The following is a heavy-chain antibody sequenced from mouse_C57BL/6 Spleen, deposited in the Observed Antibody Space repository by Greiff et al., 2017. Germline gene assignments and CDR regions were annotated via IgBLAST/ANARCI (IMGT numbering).Heavy chain of an antibody. CDR1: GYTFTSYG. J-gene: IGHJ4*01. D-gene: IGHD2-4*01. V-gene: IGHV1-81*01. CDR3: ARSYDYDSYYYAMDY. CDR2: IYPRSGNT. Sequence: VQLQESGAELARPGASVKLSCKASGYTFTSYGISWVKQRTGQGLEWIGEIYPRSGNTYYNEKFKGKATLTADKSSSTAYMELRSLTSEDSAVYFCARSYDYDSYYYAMDYWGQGTSVTVSS.